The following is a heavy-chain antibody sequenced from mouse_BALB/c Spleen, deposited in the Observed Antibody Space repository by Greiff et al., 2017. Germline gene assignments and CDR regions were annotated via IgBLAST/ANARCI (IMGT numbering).Heavy chain of an antibody. CDR2: IRNKANGYTT. CDR3: ARVLYDGYPYWYFDV. Sequence: EVQGVESGGGLVQPGGSLRLSCATSGFTFTDYYMSWVRQPPGKALEWLGFIRNKANGYTTEYSASVKGRFTISRDNSQSILYLQMNTLRAEDSATYYCARVLYDGYPYWYFDVWGAGTTVTVSS. D-gene: IGHD2-3*01. V-gene: IGHV7-3*02. J-gene: IGHJ1*01. CDR1: GFTFTDYY.